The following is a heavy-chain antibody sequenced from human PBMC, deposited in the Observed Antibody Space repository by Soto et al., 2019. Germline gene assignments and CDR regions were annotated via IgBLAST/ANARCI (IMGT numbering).Heavy chain of an antibody. CDR3: ARRAVVVPAAIGAFDI. Sequence: GESLKISCKGSGYSFTSYWIGWVRQMPGKGLEWMGIIYPGDSDTRYSPSFQGQVSISVYKSISTAYLQWSSLKASDTAMYYCARRAVVVPAAIGAFDIWGQGTMVTVS. CDR1: GYSFTSYW. CDR2: IYPGDSDT. D-gene: IGHD2-2*01. J-gene: IGHJ3*02. V-gene: IGHV5-51*01.